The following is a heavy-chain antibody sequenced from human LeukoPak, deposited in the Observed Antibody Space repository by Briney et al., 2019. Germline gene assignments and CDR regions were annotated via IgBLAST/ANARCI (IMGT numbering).Heavy chain of an antibody. CDR3: ARGYYYYYMDV. CDR2: IYTSGST. J-gene: IGHJ6*03. CDR1: GGSISSYY. Sequence: SETLSLTCTVSGGSISSYYWSWIRQPPGKGLEWIGYIYTSGSTNYNPSLKSRVTISVDTSKNQFSLKLSSVTAADTAVYYCARGYYYYYMDVWGKGTTVTVSS. V-gene: IGHV4-4*09.